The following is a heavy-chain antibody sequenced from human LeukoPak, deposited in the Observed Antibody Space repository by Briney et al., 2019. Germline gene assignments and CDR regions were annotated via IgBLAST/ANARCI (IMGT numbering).Heavy chain of an antibody. V-gene: IGHV3-48*01. Sequence: GGSLRLSCAASGFTFSSYSMNWVRQAPGKGLEWVSYISSSSSTIYYADSVKGRFTISRDNAKNSLYLQMNSLRAEDTAVYYCAKAQGDFWSGYFRNWFDPWGQGTLVTVS. J-gene: IGHJ5*02. CDR1: GFTFSSYS. CDR2: ISSSSSTI. D-gene: IGHD3-3*01. CDR3: AKAQGDFWSGYFRNWFDP.